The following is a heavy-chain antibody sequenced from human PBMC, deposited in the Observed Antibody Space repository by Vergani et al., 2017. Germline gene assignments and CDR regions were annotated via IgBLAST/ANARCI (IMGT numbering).Heavy chain of an antibody. Sequence: LLVQSGSEVKNPGASVRVTCKASGYNFANYGIAWVRQAPGQGLEWMGWLGPDNGNMKYAQKFQGRLTMTTDTSTNTAFLELRSLRSEDTAVYYCARDPDIVVVPAAPYYYYYYGMDVWGQGTTVTVSS. V-gene: IGHV1-18*01. CDR3: ARDPDIVVVPAAPYYYYYYGMDV. CDR2: LGPDNGNM. D-gene: IGHD2-2*01. CDR1: GYNFANYG. J-gene: IGHJ6*02.